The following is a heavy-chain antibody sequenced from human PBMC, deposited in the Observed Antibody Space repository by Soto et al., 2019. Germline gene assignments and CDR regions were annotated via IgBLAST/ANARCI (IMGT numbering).Heavy chain of an antibody. V-gene: IGHV4-34*01. CDR3: ASQGVATMRDY. D-gene: IGHD5-12*01. CDR2: INHSGST. Sequence: QVQLQQWGAGLLKPSETLSLTCAVYGGSFSGYYWSWVRQPPGKGLEWIGEINHSGSTNYNPSLKSRVTISVDTSKNQFSLKLSSVTAADTAVYYCASQGVATMRDYWGQGTLVTVSS. J-gene: IGHJ4*02. CDR1: GGSFSGYY.